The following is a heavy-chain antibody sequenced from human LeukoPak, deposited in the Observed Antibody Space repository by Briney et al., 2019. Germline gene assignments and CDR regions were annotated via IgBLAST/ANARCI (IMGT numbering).Heavy chain of an antibody. CDR1: GFTFSSYE. D-gene: IGHD2-15*01. CDR3: ARVVRYCSGGSCYSGYYYYYMDV. J-gene: IGHJ6*03. V-gene: IGHV3-48*03. Sequence: GGSLRLSCAASGFTFSSYEMNWVRQAPGKGLEWVSYISSSGSTIYYADSVKGRFTISRDNAKNSLYLQMNSLRAEDTAVYYCARVVRYCSGGSCYSGYYYYYMDVWGKGTTVTVSS. CDR2: ISSSGSTI.